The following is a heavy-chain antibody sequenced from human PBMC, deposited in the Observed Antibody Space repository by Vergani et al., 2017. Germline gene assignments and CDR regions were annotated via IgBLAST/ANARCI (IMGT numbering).Heavy chain of an antibody. J-gene: IGHJ5*02. D-gene: IGHD6-19*01. CDR2: SHYSENT. CDR1: FVSIRNLH. V-gene: IGHV4-59*11. Sequence: QVQLQESGPGLVKSSETLSLTCSVSFVSIRNLHCNWIRQPPGKGLEWIGSSHYSENTNYNPSLKTRVTISVDTSKNQFSLTLTSVTAADTAVYYCASDTHSGQRADRWGQGILVTVTS. CDR3: ASDTHSGQRADR.